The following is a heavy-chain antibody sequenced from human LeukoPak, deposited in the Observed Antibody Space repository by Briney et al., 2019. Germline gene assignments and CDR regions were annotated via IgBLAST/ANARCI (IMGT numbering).Heavy chain of an antibody. D-gene: IGHD2-8*01. J-gene: IGHJ4*02. CDR2: IYHDRTT. V-gene: IGHV4-4*02. CDR1: GDSITAPKW. CDR3: VGRGLYGGNWLFEY. Sequence: SGTLSLTCTVSGDSITAPKWWSWVRQAPGEGLEWIGEIYHDRTTSFNPSLKSRLTISVDKSANQFFLNLNSVSATDTAVYYCVGRGLYGGNWLFEYWGRGALVTVSS.